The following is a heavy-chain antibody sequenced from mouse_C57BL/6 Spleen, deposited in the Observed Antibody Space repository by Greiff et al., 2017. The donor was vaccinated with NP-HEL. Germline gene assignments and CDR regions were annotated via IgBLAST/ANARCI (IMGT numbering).Heavy chain of an antibody. V-gene: IGHV1-82*01. CDR1: GYAFSSSW. D-gene: IGHD1-1*01. Sequence: VQLQQSGPELVKPGASVKISCKASGYAFSSSWMNWVKQRPGKGLEWIGRIYPGDGDTNYNGKFKGKATLTADKSSSTAYMQLSSLTSEDSAVYFCARGRLITTVVATGGFDYWGQGTTLTVSS. CDR3: ARGRLITTVVATGGFDY. CDR2: IYPGDGDT. J-gene: IGHJ2*01.